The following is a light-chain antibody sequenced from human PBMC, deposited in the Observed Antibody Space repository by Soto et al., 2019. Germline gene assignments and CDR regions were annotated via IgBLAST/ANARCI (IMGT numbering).Light chain of an antibody. J-gene: IGLJ1*01. CDR1: SSDVGGYNY. CDR2: EVS. Sequence: QSVLTQPASVSGSPGQSITISCTGTSSDVGGYNYVSWYQQHPGKAPKLMIYEVSNRPSGVSNRFSASNSSNTASLTSSGLPAEDEADYYCSSYTSSSTYVFGTGTKVTVL. CDR3: SSYTSSSTYV. V-gene: IGLV2-14*01.